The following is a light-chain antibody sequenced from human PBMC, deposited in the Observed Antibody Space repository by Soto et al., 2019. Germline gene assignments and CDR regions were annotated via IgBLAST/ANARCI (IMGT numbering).Light chain of an antibody. CDR1: QSVGSN. V-gene: IGKV3-15*01. CDR3: QPYNNWPPDST. Sequence: EIVMTQSPATLSVSPGERATLSCRASQSVGSNLAWYQQKPCQAPRLLIYGASTRATGIPARFSGSGSGTEFNLSISSLQSEDVPIDFCQPYNNWPPDSTFVQGTKVEIK. CDR2: GAS. J-gene: IGKJ1*01.